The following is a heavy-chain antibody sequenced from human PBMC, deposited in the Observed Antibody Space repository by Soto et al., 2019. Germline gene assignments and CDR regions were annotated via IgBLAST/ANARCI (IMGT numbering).Heavy chain of an antibody. CDR2: ISYDGSNK. D-gene: IGHD6-19*01. V-gene: IGHV3-30-3*01. J-gene: IGHJ4*02. CDR1: GFTFSSFP. Sequence: SLRLSCAASGFTFSSFPMHRVRQAPGKGLERVALISYDGSNKYYADSVKGRFTISRDNSKNTLYLQMNSLRAEDTALYYCAREGGVSGWYWGGDYWGQGTPVTSPQ. CDR3: AREGGVSGWYWGGDY.